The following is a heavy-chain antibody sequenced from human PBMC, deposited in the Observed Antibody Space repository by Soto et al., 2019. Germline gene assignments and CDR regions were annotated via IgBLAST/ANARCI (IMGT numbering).Heavy chain of an antibody. Sequence: SETLSLTCTVSGGSISSSSYYWGWIRQPPGKGLEWIGSIYYSGSTYYNPSLKSRVTISVDTSKNQFSLKLSSVTAADTAVYYCARFGGYCVGDCYSGHFQHWGQGTLVTVSS. CDR3: ARFGGYCVGDCYSGHFQH. CDR2: IYYSGST. CDR1: GGSISSSSYY. J-gene: IGHJ1*01. V-gene: IGHV4-39*01. D-gene: IGHD2-21*02.